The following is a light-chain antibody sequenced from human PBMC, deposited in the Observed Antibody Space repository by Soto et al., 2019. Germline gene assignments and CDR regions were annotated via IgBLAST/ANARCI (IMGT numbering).Light chain of an antibody. J-gene: IGKJ1*01. CDR2: LGS. CDR3: MQAVQTPWT. V-gene: IGKV2-28*01. CDR1: QSLLHSNGYNY. Sequence: DLVMTQSPLSLPVTPGEPASISCRSSQSLLHSNGYNYLDWYLQKPVHSPQLLIYLGSNRASGVPDRFSGSGSGTDFTLKISRVEAEDVGVYYCMQAVQTPWTFGQGTKVEIK.